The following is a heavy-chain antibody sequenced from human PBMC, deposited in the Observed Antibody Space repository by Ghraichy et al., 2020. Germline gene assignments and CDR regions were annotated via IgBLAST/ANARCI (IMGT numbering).Heavy chain of an antibody. CDR3: AKFARDWPNEYLQH. CDR1: GFTFRTYA. D-gene: IGHD3/OR15-3a*01. Sequence: GESLNISCAASGFTFRTYAMSWVRQAPGKGLEWVSAITDNGGTTSDAESVKGRFTISRDNSKNTLFLQMNSLRGEDTAVYYCAKFARDWPNEYLQHWGQGALDTVSS. CDR2: ITDNGGTT. V-gene: IGHV3-23*01. J-gene: IGHJ1*01.